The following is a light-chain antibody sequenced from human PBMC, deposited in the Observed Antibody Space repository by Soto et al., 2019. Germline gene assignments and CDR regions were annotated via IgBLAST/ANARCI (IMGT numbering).Light chain of an antibody. CDR3: QQYNSFWT. CDR1: QGISSA. CDR2: DAS. V-gene: IGKV1-13*02. J-gene: IGKJ1*01. Sequence: IQMTQSPSSLSASIGDRVTITCRASQGISSALAWYQQKPGKPPKFLIYDASSLQSGVPSRFSGSGFGTEFTPIISSLQPDDFATYYCQQYNSFWTFGQGTKVEIK.